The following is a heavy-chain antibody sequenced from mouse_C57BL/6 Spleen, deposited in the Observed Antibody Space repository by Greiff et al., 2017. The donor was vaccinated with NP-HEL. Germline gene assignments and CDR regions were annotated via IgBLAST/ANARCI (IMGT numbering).Heavy chain of an antibody. J-gene: IGHJ2*01. CDR3: ATIDY. V-gene: IGHV5-17*01. CDR2: ISSGSSTI. Sequence: VQLKESGGGLVKPGGSLKLSCAASGFTFSDYRMHWVRQAPEKGLEWVAYISSGSSTIYYADTVKGRFTISRDNAKNTLFLQMTSLRSEDTAMYYCATIDYWGQGTTLTVSS. CDR1: GFTFSDYR.